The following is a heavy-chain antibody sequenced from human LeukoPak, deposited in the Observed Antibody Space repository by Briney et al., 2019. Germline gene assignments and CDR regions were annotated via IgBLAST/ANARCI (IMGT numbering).Heavy chain of an antibody. D-gene: IGHD2-15*01. Sequence: SETLSLTCTVSGGSISSYYWSWIRQPPGKGLEWIGYIYYSGSTNYNPSLKSRVTISVDTSRNQFSLKLNSMTAADTAVYYCARGRQNRLVVAVGGLLDYWGQGTLVTVSS. CDR2: IYYSGST. J-gene: IGHJ4*02. CDR1: GGSISSYY. CDR3: ARGRQNRLVVAVGGLLDY. V-gene: IGHV4-59*12.